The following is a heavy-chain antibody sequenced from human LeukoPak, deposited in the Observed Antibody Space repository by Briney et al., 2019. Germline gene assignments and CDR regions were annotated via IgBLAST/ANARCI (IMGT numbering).Heavy chain of an antibody. CDR1: GGSICSGIYY. Sequence: SETLSLSCTVSGGSICSGIYYWSWIRQPAGKGLEWIGRIYTSGSTNYNPSLKSRVTISVDTSKNQFSLKLSSVTAADTAVYYCAGSSGWFTYFDYWGQGTLVTVSS. J-gene: IGHJ4*02. V-gene: IGHV4-61*02. D-gene: IGHD6-19*01. CDR2: IYTSGST. CDR3: AGSSGWFTYFDY.